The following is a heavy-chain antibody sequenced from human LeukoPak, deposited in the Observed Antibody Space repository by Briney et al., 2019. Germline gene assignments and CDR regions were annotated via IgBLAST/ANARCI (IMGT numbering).Heavy chain of an antibody. V-gene: IGHV3-9*01. CDR1: GFNFDDYA. CDR2: INWKTGNG. CDR3: TRRAARWQFDL. Sequence: GRSPRLSCAVSGFNFDDYAMHWVRQAPGRGLEWVSGINWKTGNGIYADSVKGRFTISRDNAKNSLYLQMSSLRAEDTALYYCTRRAARWQFDLWGRGTLLTVSS. J-gene: IGHJ2*01. D-gene: IGHD5-24*01.